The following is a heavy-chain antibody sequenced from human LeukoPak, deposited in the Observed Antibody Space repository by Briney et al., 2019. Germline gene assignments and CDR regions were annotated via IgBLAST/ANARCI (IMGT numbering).Heavy chain of an antibody. CDR2: IYYSGST. V-gene: IGHV4-59*01. D-gene: IGHD5-18*01. J-gene: IGHJ4*02. Sequence: SETLSLTCTVSGGSISSYYWSWIRQPPGKGLEWIGYIYYSGSTNYNPSLKSRVTISVDTSKNQFSLKLSSVTAADTAVYYCARASYSYGYYGLDYWGQGTLVTVSS. CDR1: GGSISSYY. CDR3: ARASYSYGYYGLDY.